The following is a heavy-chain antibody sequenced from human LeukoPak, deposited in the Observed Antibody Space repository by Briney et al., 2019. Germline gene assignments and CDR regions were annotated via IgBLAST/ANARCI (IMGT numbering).Heavy chain of an antibody. D-gene: IGHD3-22*01. CDR3: ARQHLQGSGFFDP. J-gene: IGHJ5*02. CDR1: GVSISSSSYY. Sequence: SETLSLTCTVSGVSISSSSYYWGWIRQPPGKGLEWIGSIYYSGSTYYNPSLKSRVTTSVDTSKNQFSLKLSSVTAADTAVYYCARQHLQGSGFFDPWGQGTLVTVSS. V-gene: IGHV4-39*01. CDR2: IYYSGST.